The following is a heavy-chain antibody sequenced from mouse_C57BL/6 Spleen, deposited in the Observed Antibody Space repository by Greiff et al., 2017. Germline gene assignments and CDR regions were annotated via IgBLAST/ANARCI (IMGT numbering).Heavy chain of an antibody. CDR2: INPNNGGT. Sequence: EVQLQQSGPELVKPGASVKISCKASGYTFTDYYMNWVQPSHGKSLAWIGDINPNNGGTSYNQKFKGEATLPVVKSSSTAYKELRSLTSEDSAVYYWARGGEYGNYKGAMDYWGQGTSVTVSA. CDR1: GYTFTDYY. CDR3: ARGGEYGNYKGAMDY. D-gene: IGHD2-10*02. J-gene: IGHJ4*01. V-gene: IGHV1-26*01.